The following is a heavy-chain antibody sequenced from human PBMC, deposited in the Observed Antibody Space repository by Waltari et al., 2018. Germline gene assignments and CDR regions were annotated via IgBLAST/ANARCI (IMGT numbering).Heavy chain of an antibody. D-gene: IGHD1-26*01. V-gene: IGHV4-4*02. CDR3: AGGTYYDAFDI. CDR2: IYHSGRT. CDR1: GGSISSSNW. Sequence: QVQLQESGPGLVKPSGTLSLTCAVSGGSISSSNWWSWVRQPPGKGLEWIGEIYHSGRTNYSPSLKSLVTVSVDKSKNQFSLKLSSVTAADTAVYYCAGGTYYDAFDILGQGTMVTVSS. J-gene: IGHJ3*02.